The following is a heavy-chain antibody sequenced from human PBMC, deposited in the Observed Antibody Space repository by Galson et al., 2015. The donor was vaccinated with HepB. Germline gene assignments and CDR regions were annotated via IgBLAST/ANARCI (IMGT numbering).Heavy chain of an antibody. CDR1: GFTFSSYG. CDR2: ISYDGRNT. D-gene: IGHD3-10*01. J-gene: IGHJ4*02. Sequence: SLRLSCAASGFTFSSYGVHWVRQAPGRGLEWLAVISYDGRNTYYADSVKGRFTISRDNSKNTLYLQMNSLRAEDTAVYYCAKDPDYYPILGYFDYWGQGTLVTVSS. CDR3: AKDPDYYPILGYFDY. V-gene: IGHV3-30*18.